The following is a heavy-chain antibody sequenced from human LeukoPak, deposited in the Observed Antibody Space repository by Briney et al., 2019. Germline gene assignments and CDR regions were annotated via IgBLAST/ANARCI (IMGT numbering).Heavy chain of an antibody. Sequence: SETLSLTCTVSGGSISSYYWSWIRQPAGKGLEWIGRIYTSGSTNYNPSLKSRVTISVDTSKNQFSLKLSSVTAADTAVYYCARGGDVLLWFGESGTGAFDIWGQGTMVTVSS. J-gene: IGHJ3*02. D-gene: IGHD3-10*01. CDR2: IYTSGST. V-gene: IGHV4-4*07. CDR3: ARGGDVLLWFGESGTGAFDI. CDR1: GGSISSYY.